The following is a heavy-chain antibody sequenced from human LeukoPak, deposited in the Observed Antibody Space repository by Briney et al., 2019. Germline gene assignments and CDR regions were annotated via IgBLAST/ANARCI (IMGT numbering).Heavy chain of an antibody. CDR3: AKHPSSWYKLSNWFDP. CDR2: ISGSGGGT. D-gene: IGHD6-13*01. Sequence: PGGSLRLSCAVSGFTFSSYALSWVRQAPGKGLEWVSSISGSGGGTYYADSVKGRFTISRDNSKNTLYLQMNSLRAEDTAVYYCAKHPSSWYKLSNWFDPWGQGTLVTVSS. CDR1: GFTFSSYA. V-gene: IGHV3-23*01. J-gene: IGHJ5*02.